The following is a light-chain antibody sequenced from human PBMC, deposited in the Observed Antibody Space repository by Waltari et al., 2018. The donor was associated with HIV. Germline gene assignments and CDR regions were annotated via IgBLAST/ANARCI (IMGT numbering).Light chain of an antibody. CDR1: QGINSY. V-gene: IGKV3-11*01. Sequence: EIVLTQSPATLSLSPGERATLSCRASQGINSYLAWYQQKPGQAPRLLIYDASDRATGTPARFSGSGSGTDFTLTISSLEPEDFAIYYCQQRKNWPLTFGGGTKVEIK. J-gene: IGKJ4*01. CDR2: DAS. CDR3: QQRKNWPLT.